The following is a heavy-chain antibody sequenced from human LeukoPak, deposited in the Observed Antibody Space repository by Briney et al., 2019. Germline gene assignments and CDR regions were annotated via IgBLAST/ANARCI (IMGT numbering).Heavy chain of an antibody. CDR2: INHSGST. Sequence: SETLSLTCAVYGGSFSGYYWSWIRQPPGKGLEWIGEINHSGSTNYNPSLKSRVTVSVDTSKNQFSLKLSSVTAADTAVYYCARFSAQLRFLEWRPMDVWGKGTTVTVSS. D-gene: IGHD3-3*01. J-gene: IGHJ6*03. CDR1: GGSFSGYY. CDR3: ARFSAQLRFLEWRPMDV. V-gene: IGHV4-34*01.